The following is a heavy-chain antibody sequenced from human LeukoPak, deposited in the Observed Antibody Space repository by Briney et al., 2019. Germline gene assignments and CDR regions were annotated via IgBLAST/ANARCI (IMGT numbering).Heavy chain of an antibody. Sequence: GGSLRLSCAASGFTVSSNYMSWVRQAPGKGLEWVSVIYSGGSTYYADSVKGRFTISRDNSKNTLYLQMNSLRAEDTAVYYCASRSVLRFLEWLKPSQQPYYYGMDVWGQGTTVTVSS. V-gene: IGHV3-66*01. CDR3: ASRSVLRFLEWLKPSQQPYYYGMDV. CDR1: GFTVSSNY. D-gene: IGHD3-3*01. J-gene: IGHJ6*02. CDR2: IYSGGST.